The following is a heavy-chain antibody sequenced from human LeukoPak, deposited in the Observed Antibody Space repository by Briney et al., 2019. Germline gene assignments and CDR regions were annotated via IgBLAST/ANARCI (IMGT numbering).Heavy chain of an antibody. D-gene: IGHD6-13*01. CDR1: GFTFGTYA. Sequence: PGGSLRLSCAAAGFTFGTYAMNWVRQAPGKGLEWVSFISSSGGTTYYADSVKGRFTISRDNAKNTLYLQMNSLRDEDTAVYYCARDLIAATGDAFDIWSRRTMVTVSS. V-gene: IGHV3-48*02. J-gene: IGHJ3*02. CDR2: ISSSGGTT. CDR3: ARDLIAATGDAFDI.